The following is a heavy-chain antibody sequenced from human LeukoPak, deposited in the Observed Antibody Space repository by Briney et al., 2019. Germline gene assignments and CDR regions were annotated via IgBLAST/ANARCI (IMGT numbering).Heavy chain of an antibody. CDR3: ASDPGIVGDNIGGAFHI. J-gene: IGHJ3*02. V-gene: IGHV3-30*02. CDR1: GFTVTNYG. CDR2: IRFDGIKK. Sequence: GGSLRLSCAASGFTVTNYGIHWARLTPGKGLEWVAFIRFDGIKKYYTDSVKGRFTISRDNSKNMEYLQMNSLRTEDTAVYYCASDPGIVGDNIGGAFHIWGQGTMVTVSS. D-gene: IGHD1-26*01.